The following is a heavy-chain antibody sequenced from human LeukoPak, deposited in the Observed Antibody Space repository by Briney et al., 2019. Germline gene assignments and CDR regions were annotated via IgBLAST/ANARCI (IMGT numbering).Heavy chain of an antibody. CDR1: GGSINSGTYF. V-gene: IGHV4-39*01. D-gene: IGHD3-9*01. J-gene: IGHJ3*02. CDR2: IYYNGST. Sequence: SETLSLTCTVSGGSINSGTYFWGWIRQPPRKGLEWIGSIYYNGSTYYNPSLKSRVTISVDTSKNQFSLKLNSVTAADTAVYYCAGPPRSDIFDAFDMWGQGTMVTVSS. CDR3: AGPPRSDIFDAFDM.